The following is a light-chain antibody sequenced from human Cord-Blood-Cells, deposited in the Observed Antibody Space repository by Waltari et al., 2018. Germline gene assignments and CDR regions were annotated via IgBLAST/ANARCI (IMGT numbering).Light chain of an antibody. CDR2: YDS. CDR3: QVWDSSSDHRVV. J-gene: IGLJ2*01. CDR1: NIGSKS. Sequence: SYVLTQPPSVSVAPGKTARITCGGNNIGSKSVHWYQQKPGQAPVLVIYYDSDRPSGIPERFSGSNSGNTATLTISRVEAGDEADYYCQVWDSSSDHRVVFGGGTKLIVL. V-gene: IGLV3-21*04.